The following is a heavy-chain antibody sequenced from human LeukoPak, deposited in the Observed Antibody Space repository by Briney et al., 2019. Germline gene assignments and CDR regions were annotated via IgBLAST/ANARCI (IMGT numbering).Heavy chain of an antibody. CDR1: GFTFDYYA. J-gene: IGHJ4*02. V-gene: IGHV3-43*02. Sequence: PGGSLRLTCSASGFTFDYYAMHWVRQAPGMDLEWVSLISGDSDYTYYADSVKGRFTISRDNSKNSRDLQMNPLRTEDNPLYYCAKGHGSRTGYFEYWGQGTLVSVSS. CDR2: ISGDSDYT. D-gene: IGHD3-10*01. CDR3: AKGHGSRTGYFEY.